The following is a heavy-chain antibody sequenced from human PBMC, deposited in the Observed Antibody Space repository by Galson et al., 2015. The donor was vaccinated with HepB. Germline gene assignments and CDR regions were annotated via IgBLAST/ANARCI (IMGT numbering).Heavy chain of an antibody. Sequence: TLRLSCAASGFTFSSYAMHWVRQAPGKGLEWVAVISYDGSNKYYADSVKGRFTISRDNSKNTLYLQMNSLRAEDTAVYYCARDTFRFLEWLLWYWGQGTLVTVSS. CDR1: GFTFSSYA. V-gene: IGHV3-30-3*01. CDR3: ARDTFRFLEWLLWY. J-gene: IGHJ4*02. D-gene: IGHD3-3*01. CDR2: ISYDGSNK.